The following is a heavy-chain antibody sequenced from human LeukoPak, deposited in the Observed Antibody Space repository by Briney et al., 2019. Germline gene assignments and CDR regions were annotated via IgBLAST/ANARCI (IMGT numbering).Heavy chain of an antibody. CDR1: GFTFGDYV. J-gene: IGHJ3*02. Sequence: GGSLRLSCTASGFTFGDYVMNWVRQAPGKGLEWVSYISSSSSTIHYADSVKGRFTISRDNAKNSLYLQMNSLRAEDTAVYYCARDHHRRLYDSQARDTFDIWGQGTMVTVS. CDR2: ISSSSSTI. V-gene: IGHV3-48*01. CDR3: ARDHHRRLYDSQARDTFDI. D-gene: IGHD3-22*01.